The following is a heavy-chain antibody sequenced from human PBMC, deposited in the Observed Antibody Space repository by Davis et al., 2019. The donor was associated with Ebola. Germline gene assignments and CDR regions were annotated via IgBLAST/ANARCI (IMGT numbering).Heavy chain of an antibody. CDR2: ISYDGSNK. CDR1: GFIVSDKY. J-gene: IGHJ3*02. D-gene: IGHD1-26*01. V-gene: IGHV3-30*18. Sequence: GESLKISCAASGFIVSDKYMSWVRQAPGKGLEWVAVISYDGSNKYYADSVKGRFTISRDNSKNTLYLQMNGLRVEDTAIYFCVKDTSNIWFDIWGQGTMVTVSS. CDR3: VKDTSNIWFDI.